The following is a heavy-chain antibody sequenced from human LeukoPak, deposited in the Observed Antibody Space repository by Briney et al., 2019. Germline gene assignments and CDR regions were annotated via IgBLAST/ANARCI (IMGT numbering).Heavy chain of an antibody. CDR2: IRYHGSDK. Sequence: PGESLRLSCAASGFTFSGSGMHCVRQAPGKGLEWVAFIRYHGSDKFYADSVKGRFTISRDNSKNTLYLQMNSLRPEDTSVYYCARSPTSWYFDYWGQGTLVTVSS. CDR3: ARSPTSWYFDY. CDR1: GFTFSGSG. D-gene: IGHD2-2*01. V-gene: IGHV3-30*02. J-gene: IGHJ4*02.